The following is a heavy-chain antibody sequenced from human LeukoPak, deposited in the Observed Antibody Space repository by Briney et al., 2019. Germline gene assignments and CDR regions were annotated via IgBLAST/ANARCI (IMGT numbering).Heavy chain of an antibody. CDR1: GFSFNSYG. Sequence: GRSLRLSCAASGFSFNSYGMHWVRQAPGKGLEWVAVISYDGSIKYYADSVKGRFTISRDNSKNTLYLHMNSLRAEDTVVYYCARGLWGDGSGSYYPPLDYWGRGTLVTVSS. CDR2: ISYDGSIK. CDR3: ARGLWGDGSGSYYPPLDY. J-gene: IGHJ4*02. V-gene: IGHV3-33*01. D-gene: IGHD3-10*01.